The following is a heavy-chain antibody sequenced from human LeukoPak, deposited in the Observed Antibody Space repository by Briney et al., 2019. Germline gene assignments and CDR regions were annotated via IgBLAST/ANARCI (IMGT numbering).Heavy chain of an antibody. CDR1: GGSFSGYY. CDR2: INHSGST. J-gene: IGHJ6*03. V-gene: IGHV4-34*01. D-gene: IGHD6-6*01. CDR3: ARATVAARRVRGRSYYYYMDV. Sequence: SEALSLTCAVYGGSFSGYYWSWIRQPPGKGLEWIGEINHSGSTNYNPSLKSRVTISVDTSKNQFSLKLSSVTAADTAVYYCARATVAARRVRGRSYYYYMDVWGKGTTVTVSS.